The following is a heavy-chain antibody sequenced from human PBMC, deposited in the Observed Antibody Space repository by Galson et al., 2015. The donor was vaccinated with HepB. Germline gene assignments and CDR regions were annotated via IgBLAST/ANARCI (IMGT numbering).Heavy chain of an antibody. V-gene: IGHV3-30*18. D-gene: IGHD4-17*01. CDR1: GFTFSTNG. CDR3: AKGVEVLGVTTSFDY. J-gene: IGHJ4*01. CDR2: ISYDGSNK. Sequence: SLRLSCAVSGFTFSTNGMHWVRQAPGKGLEWVAVISYDGSNKYYADSVKGRFTIPRDNSKNTLYLQMNSLRAEDTAVYFCAKGVEVLGVTTSFDYWGHGTLVTVSS.